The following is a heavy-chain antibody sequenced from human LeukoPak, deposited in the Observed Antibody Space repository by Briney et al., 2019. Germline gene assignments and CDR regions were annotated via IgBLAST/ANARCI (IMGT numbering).Heavy chain of an antibody. CDR2: IRYDGGNQ. D-gene: IGHD6-6*01. Sequence: PGGSLRLSCAASGFPFSSYGMHWVRQAPGKGLEWVAFIRYDGGNQYYADSVKGRFTIFRDNSKNTLYLQMNSLRPEDTAVYHCAKDLRLEGYWGLGTLVTVSS. V-gene: IGHV3-30*02. CDR1: GFPFSSYG. CDR3: AKDLRLEGY. J-gene: IGHJ4*02.